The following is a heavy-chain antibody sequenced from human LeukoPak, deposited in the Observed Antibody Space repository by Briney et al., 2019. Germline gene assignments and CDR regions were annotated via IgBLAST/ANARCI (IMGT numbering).Heavy chain of an antibody. CDR3: VRHRNLRFGDLFSTLGWFDR. J-gene: IGHJ5*02. V-gene: IGHV4-39*07. D-gene: IGHD3-10*01. CDR1: GGSISSSSYF. CDR2: ISNSGST. Sequence: PSETLSLTCNVSGGSISSSSYFWGWIRQPPGKGLDWIGSISNSGSTYYSPSLKSRVTLSVDTSKNQFSLKLTSVTAADAAVYYCVRHRNLRFGDLFSTLGWFDRWGQGTLVTVSS.